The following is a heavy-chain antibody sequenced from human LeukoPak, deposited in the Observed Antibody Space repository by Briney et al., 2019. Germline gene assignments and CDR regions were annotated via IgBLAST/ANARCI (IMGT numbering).Heavy chain of an antibody. V-gene: IGHV7-4-1*02. CDR3: ATDLKKGDSGCFDY. CDR2: INTNTGNP. CDR1: GYTFTSSA. J-gene: IGHJ4*02. Sequence: ASVKVSCKASGYTFTSSALNWVRQAPGQGLEWMGWINTNTGNPTYAQGFTGRFVFSLDTSVSTAYLQISSLKAEDTAVYYCATDLKKGDSGCFDYWGQGTLVTVSS. D-gene: IGHD6-19*01.